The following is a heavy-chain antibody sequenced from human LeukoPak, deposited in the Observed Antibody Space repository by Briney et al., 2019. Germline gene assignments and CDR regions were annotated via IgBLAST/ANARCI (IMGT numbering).Heavy chain of an antibody. CDR1: GFTFSSYW. D-gene: IGHD2-15*01. CDR3: VRGGESTWS. V-gene: IGHV3-74*01. Sequence: GGSLRLSCAASGFTFSSYWMHWVRQAPGKGPVWVSRINNDGSGTTYADSVKGRFTISRDDAKNTLYLQMNSLRAGDTAVYYCVRGGESTWSWGQGTLVAVSS. CDR2: INNDGSGT. J-gene: IGHJ5*02.